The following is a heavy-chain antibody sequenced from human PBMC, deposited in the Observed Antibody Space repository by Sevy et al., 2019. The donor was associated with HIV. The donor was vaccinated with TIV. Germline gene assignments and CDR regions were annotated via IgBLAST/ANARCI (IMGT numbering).Heavy chain of an antibody. CDR3: ARGGDDGAFDI. J-gene: IGHJ3*02. CDR2: IKQGGSEK. CDR1: GFTFSSYW. D-gene: IGHD2-21*02. Sequence: GGSLRLSCAASGFTFSSYWMSWVRQAPGKGLEWEANIKQGGSEKYYVDSVKGRFTISRDNAKNSLYLQMNSLRAEDTAVYYCARGGDDGAFDIWGQGTMVTVSS. V-gene: IGHV3-7*01.